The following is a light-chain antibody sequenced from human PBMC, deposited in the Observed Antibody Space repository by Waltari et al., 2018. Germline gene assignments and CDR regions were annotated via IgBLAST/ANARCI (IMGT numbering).Light chain of an antibody. CDR3: LQYNDWPPLFT. V-gene: IGKV3-15*01. CDR1: QKISNN. CDR2: GPT. J-gene: IGKJ3*01. Sequence: EIAMTQSPAVMAFAPGERVTLSCNASQKISNNSAWYQQKPGQAPRLLSYGPTTRASGIPGRFRGSGSGTESTLTIDGLQSEDFAVYYCLQYNDWPPLFTFGPGTKVEIK.